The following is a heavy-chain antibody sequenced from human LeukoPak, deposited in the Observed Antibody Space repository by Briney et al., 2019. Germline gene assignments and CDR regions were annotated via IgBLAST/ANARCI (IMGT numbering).Heavy chain of an antibody. Sequence: GGSLRLSCAASGFTFSDSTMHWVRQASGKGLEWVGRIGNKATNYATAYAASVKGRFTISRDDSKNTAYLQMNSLKTEDTAVYYCTRSLNWIREYWGQGTLVTVSS. CDR2: IGNKATNYAT. D-gene: IGHD1-20*01. CDR1: GFTFSDST. V-gene: IGHV3-73*01. CDR3: TRSLNWIREY. J-gene: IGHJ4*02.